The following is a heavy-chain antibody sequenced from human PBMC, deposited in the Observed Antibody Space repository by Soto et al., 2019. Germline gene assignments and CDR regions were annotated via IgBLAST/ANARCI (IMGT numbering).Heavy chain of an antibody. Sequence: QVQLVESGGGVVQPGRSLRLSCAASGFTFSSYGMHWVRQAPGKGLEWVAVISYDGSNKYYADSVKGRFTISRDNSKNXVYLQMNSLRAEDTAVYYCAKDWAGWELGRYYGMDVWGQGTTVTVSS. CDR3: AKDWAGWELGRYYGMDV. CDR1: GFTFSSYG. D-gene: IGHD1-26*01. J-gene: IGHJ6*02. CDR2: ISYDGSNK. V-gene: IGHV3-30*18.